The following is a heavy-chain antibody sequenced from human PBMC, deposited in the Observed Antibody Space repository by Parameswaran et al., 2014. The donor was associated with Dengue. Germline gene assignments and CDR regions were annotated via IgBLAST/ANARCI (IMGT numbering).Heavy chain of an antibody. Sequence: WIRQPPGKGLEWVSAISGSGGSTYYADSVKGRFTISRDNSKNTLYLQMNSLRAEDTAVYYCAKAREYSYGSGWFDPWGQGTLVTVSS. V-gene: IGHV3-23*01. J-gene: IGHJ5*02. CDR3: AKAREYSYGSGWFDP. CDR2: ISGSGGST. D-gene: IGHD5-18*01.